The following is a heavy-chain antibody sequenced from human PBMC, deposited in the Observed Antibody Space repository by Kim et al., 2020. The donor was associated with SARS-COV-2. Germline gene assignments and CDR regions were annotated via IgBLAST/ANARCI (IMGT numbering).Heavy chain of an antibody. Sequence: GGSLRLSCAASGFTFSSYAMSWVRQAPGKGLEWVSAISGSGGSTYYADSVKGRFTISRDNSKNTLYPQMNSLRAEDTAVYYCAKEYYYGSGSYYNNWFDPWGQGTLVTVSS. J-gene: IGHJ5*02. CDR1: GFTFSSYA. CDR3: AKEYYYGSGSYYNNWFDP. CDR2: ISGSGGST. V-gene: IGHV3-23*01. D-gene: IGHD3-10*01.